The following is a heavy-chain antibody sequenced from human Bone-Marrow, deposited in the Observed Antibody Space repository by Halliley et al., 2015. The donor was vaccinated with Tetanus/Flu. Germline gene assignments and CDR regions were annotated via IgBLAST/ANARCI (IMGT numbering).Heavy chain of an antibody. Sequence: GWVSGNNDTTKYAQNFQGRVNMTTDKSTSTGYMELRSLTSDDTAVYYCGTTARLGIGGYYYDVWGQGTAVTVSS. D-gene: IGHD1-26*01. V-gene: IGHV1-18*01. CDR2: VSGNNDTT. CDR3: GTTARLGIGGYYYDV. J-gene: IGHJ6*02.